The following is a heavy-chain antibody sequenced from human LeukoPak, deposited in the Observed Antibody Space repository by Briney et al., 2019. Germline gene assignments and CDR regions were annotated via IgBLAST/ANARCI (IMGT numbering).Heavy chain of an antibody. CDR1: GGTFSSYA. Sequence: VASVKVSCKASGGTFSSYAISWVRQAPGQGLKWMGGIIPIFGTANYAQKFQGRVTITADESTSTAYMELSSLRSEDTAVCYCASRGTGTRLQFYSGYYYGMDVWGQGTTVTVSS. J-gene: IGHJ6*02. D-gene: IGHD1-7*01. CDR2: IIPIFGTA. CDR3: ASRGTGTRLQFYSGYYYGMDV. V-gene: IGHV1-69*01.